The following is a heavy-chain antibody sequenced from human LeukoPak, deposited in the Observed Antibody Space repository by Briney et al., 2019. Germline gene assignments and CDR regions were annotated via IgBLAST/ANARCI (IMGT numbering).Heavy chain of an antibody. CDR3: VRRSGSGRNPFHI. D-gene: IGHD3-10*01. J-gene: IGHJ3*02. CDR1: GYTFTTYD. CDR2: INTNSGNT. V-gene: IGHV1-8*03. Sequence: APVKVSCKASGYTFTTYDINWVRQATGQGLEWMGWINTNSGNTGYAQKFQGRVTITRSVSISTAYMELSSLRSEDSAVYYCVRRSGSGRNPFHIWGRGTVVTVS.